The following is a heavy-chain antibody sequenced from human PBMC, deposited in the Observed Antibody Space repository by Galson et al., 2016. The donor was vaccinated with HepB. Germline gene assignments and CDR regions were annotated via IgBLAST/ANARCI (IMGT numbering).Heavy chain of an antibody. J-gene: IGHJ6*02. CDR3: AKMKSSSCYYAMDI. CDR1: GFFFSNFV. CDR2: ISDNTAGK. V-gene: IGHV3-23*01. D-gene: IGHD3-10*01. Sequence: SLRLSCAASGFFFSNFVMTWVRQAPGKGLEWVSDISDNTAGKKYADSVKGRFTISRDNSKNTVYLQMNSLRGEDTALYYCAKMKSSSCYYAMDIWGQGTTVTVSS.